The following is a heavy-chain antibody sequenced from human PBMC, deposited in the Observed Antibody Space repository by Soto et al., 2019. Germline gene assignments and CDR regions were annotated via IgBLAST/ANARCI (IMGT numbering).Heavy chain of an antibody. D-gene: IGHD3-3*01. CDR3: AKDHLGGSGLHGMDV. CDR2: ISYDGSNK. V-gene: IGHV3-30*18. CDR1: GFTFSSFG. Sequence: QVQLVESGGGVVQPGRSLRLSCAASGFTFSSFGMHWVRQAPGKGLEWVAVISYDGSNKYYADSVKGRFTISRDNSKNTLYLQTNSLRAEDTAVYYRAKDHLGGSGLHGMDVW. J-gene: IGHJ6*01.